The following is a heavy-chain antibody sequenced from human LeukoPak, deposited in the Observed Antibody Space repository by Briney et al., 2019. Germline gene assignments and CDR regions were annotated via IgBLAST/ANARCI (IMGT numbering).Heavy chain of an antibody. Sequence: GGSLRLSCAASGFTFSSYAMSWVRQAPGKGLEWVSAISGSGGSTYYADSVKGRFTISRDNSKNTLYLQMNSLKAEDTAVYYCACRWVAVAGLDYWGQGTLVTVSS. CDR2: ISGSGGST. D-gene: IGHD6-19*01. CDR1: GFTFSSYA. CDR3: ACRWVAVAGLDY. J-gene: IGHJ4*02. V-gene: IGHV3-23*01.